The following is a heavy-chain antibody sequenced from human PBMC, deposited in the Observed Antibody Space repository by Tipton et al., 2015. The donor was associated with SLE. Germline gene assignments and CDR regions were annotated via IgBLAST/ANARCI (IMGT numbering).Heavy chain of an antibody. D-gene: IGHD4-23*01. CDR3: ASGKLSYGGGDN. V-gene: IGHV4-34*01. CDR2: TSHSGRS. Sequence: LRLSCAVYGGSLGDYFWTWIRQPPGKGLEWIGQTSHSGRSIYNPSLRSRVTISVDTSKMQFSLRLNSVTAADTAVYYCASGKLSYGGGDNWGQGTLVTVSS. J-gene: IGHJ4*02. CDR1: GGSLGDYF.